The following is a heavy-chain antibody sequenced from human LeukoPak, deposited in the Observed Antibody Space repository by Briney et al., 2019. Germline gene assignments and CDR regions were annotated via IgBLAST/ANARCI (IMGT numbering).Heavy chain of an antibody. Sequence: GVSLRLSCAASGFTFSSYSMNWVRQAPGKGLEWVSHISSSSSTISYADSVKGRFTISRDNAKNSLYLQMNSLRAEDTAVYYCARARHYYYMDVWGKGTTVTVSS. CDR2: ISSSSSTI. CDR3: ARARHYYYMDV. CDR1: GFTFSSYS. J-gene: IGHJ6*03. V-gene: IGHV3-48*01.